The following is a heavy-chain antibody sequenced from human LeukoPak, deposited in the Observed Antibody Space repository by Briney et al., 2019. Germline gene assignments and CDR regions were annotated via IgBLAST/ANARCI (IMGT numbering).Heavy chain of an antibody. Sequence: PGGSLRLSCAASGFTFSSCGMHWVRQAPGKGLEWVAFIRFDGSNKYYADSVKGRFTISRDNSKNTLYLQMNSLRAEDAAVYYCAKDYDFWSGYYSPTRGYFDYWGQGTLVTVSS. J-gene: IGHJ4*02. CDR3: AKDYDFWSGYYSPTRGYFDY. V-gene: IGHV3-30*02. D-gene: IGHD3-3*01. CDR2: IRFDGSNK. CDR1: GFTFSSCG.